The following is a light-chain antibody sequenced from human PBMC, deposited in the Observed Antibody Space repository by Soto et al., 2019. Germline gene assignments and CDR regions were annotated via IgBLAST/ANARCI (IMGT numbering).Light chain of an antibody. V-gene: IGLV2-14*01. J-gene: IGLJ1*01. CDR2: EVS. CDR1: SSDVGGHNY. CDR3: SSFSSSSTLYV. Sequence: QLVLTQPASVSGSPGQSITISCTGTSSDVGGHNYVSWYQHHADKAPKLMIYEVSNRPSGVSNRFSGSKSGNTASLTIYGLQAEDEADYYCSSFSSSSTLYVFGTGTQLTVL.